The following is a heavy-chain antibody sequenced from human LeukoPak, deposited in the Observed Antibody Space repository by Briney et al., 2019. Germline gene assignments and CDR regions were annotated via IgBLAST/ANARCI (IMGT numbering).Heavy chain of an antibody. CDR3: TREVSGWRGGAFDL. D-gene: IGHD6-19*01. Sequence: GTLSLTCAVSGVSISSSNWWNWVRQAPGKGLEWVSYISGSSSTIYYADSVKGRFTISRDNAKNSLYLQMNSLRVDDTAVYYCTREVSGWRGGAFDLWGQGTMVTVSS. CDR1: GVSISSSN. V-gene: IGHV3-48*04. J-gene: IGHJ3*01. CDR2: ISGSSSTI.